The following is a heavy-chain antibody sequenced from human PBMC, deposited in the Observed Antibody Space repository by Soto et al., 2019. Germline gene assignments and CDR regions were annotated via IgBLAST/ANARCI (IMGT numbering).Heavy chain of an antibody. CDR2: IYYSGST. J-gene: IGHJ6*02. Sequence: SETLSLTCTVSGGSISSYYWSWIRQPPGKGLEWIGYIYYSGSTNYNPSLKSRVTISVDTSKNQFSLKLSSVTAADTAVYYCASGAHGSSSDYYYYGMDVWGQGTTVTVSS. V-gene: IGHV4-59*01. CDR3: ASGAHGSSSDYYYYGMDV. D-gene: IGHD6-6*01. CDR1: GGSISSYY.